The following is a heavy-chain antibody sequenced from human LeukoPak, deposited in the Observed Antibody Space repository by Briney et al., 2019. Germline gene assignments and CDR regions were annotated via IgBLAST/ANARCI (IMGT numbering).Heavy chain of an antibody. CDR2: IYDSGST. CDR1: GGSISSYY. V-gene: IGHV4-59*04. CDR3: AKSGGYGLIDY. Sequence: NPSETLSLTCTVSGGSISSYYWSWIRQPPGKGLEWIGYIYDSGSTYYNASLQSRVTISIDTSKNQFSLRLSSVTAADTAMYYCAKSGGYGLIDYWGQGTLVTVSS. D-gene: IGHD1-26*01. J-gene: IGHJ4*02.